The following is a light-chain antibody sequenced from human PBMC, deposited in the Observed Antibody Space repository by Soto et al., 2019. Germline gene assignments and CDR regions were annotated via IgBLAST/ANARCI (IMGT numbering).Light chain of an antibody. Sequence: DIVMTQSPDSLAVSLGERATINCKSSQNVLNRANDKNYIAWYQQKPGQPPKLLIYWASTRESDVPDRFSGSGSATDFTLTISSLQAGDVDVYFCQQYFNTPLTFGGGTKVEIK. CDR2: WAS. V-gene: IGKV4-1*01. J-gene: IGKJ4*01. CDR1: QNVLNRANDKNY. CDR3: QQYFNTPLT.